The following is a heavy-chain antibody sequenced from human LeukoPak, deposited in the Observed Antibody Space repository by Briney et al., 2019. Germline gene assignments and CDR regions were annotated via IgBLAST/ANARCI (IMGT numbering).Heavy chain of an antibody. Sequence: SSETLSLTCTVSRGSITPHYWSWIRQPAGKGLDWIGRISPTGSTNYNPTLNSRVTMSVDTSKNQLSLKLSSVTAADTAVYYCAREVGMATQFDYWGQGTLVTVSS. V-gene: IGHV4-4*07. J-gene: IGHJ4*02. D-gene: IGHD5-24*01. CDR1: RGSITPHY. CDR2: ISPTGST. CDR3: AREVGMATQFDY.